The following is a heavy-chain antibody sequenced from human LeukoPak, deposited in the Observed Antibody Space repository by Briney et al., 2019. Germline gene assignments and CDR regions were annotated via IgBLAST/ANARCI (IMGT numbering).Heavy chain of an antibody. J-gene: IGHJ4*02. D-gene: IGHD6-13*01. CDR1: RYIFTNYH. Sequence: GESLKISCKVSRYIFTNYHIGCVRQMPGEGLQWMGVIYPGGSDTRYRPSFQGQVTISADKSISTAYLQWSSLKASDTAIYYCARAASGTARFDFWGQGTLVTVSS. CDR3: ARAASGTARFDF. V-gene: IGHV5-51*01. CDR2: IYPGGSDT.